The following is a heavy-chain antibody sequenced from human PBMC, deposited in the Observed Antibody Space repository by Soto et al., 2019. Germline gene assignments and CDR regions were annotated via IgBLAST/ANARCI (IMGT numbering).Heavy chain of an antibody. D-gene: IGHD6-19*01. CDR2: IYYSGST. V-gene: IGHV4-59*01. CDR1: GGSISRYY. CDR3: ARDSGYSSGWPDAFDI. J-gene: IGHJ3*02. Sequence: SETLSLTCTVSGGSISRYYWSWIRQPPGKGLEWIGYIYYSGSTNYNPSLKSRVTISVDTSKNQFSLKLSSVTAADTAVYYCARDSGYSSGWPDAFDIWGQGTMVTVSS.